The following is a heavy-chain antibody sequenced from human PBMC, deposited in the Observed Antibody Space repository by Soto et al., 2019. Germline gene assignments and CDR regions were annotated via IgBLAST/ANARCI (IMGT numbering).Heavy chain of an antibody. Sequence: GGSLRLSCAVSEFNLRNYEMNWVRQVPGKGLEWISKISGSNNNIYYADSVQGRFTISRDNANNVLFLQMNSLRAEDTATYHCATEELCGADCYFFKHWGQGTLVT. CDR1: EFNLRNYE. J-gene: IGHJ4*02. CDR3: ATEELCGADCYFFKH. V-gene: IGHV3-48*03. D-gene: IGHD2-21*02. CDR2: ISGSNNNI.